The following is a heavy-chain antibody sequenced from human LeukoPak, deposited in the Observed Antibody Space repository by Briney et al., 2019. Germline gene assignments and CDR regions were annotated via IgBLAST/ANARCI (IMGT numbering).Heavy chain of an antibody. CDR3: AKDLPITIFGVDLFDY. D-gene: IGHD3-3*01. Sequence: RGSLRLSCAASGFTFSSYAMSWVRQAPGKGLEWVSAISGSGGSTYYADSVKGRFTISRDNSRNTLYLQMNSLRAEDTAVYYCAKDLPITIFGVDLFDYWGQGTLVTVSS. CDR1: GFTFSSYA. CDR2: ISGSGGST. J-gene: IGHJ4*02. V-gene: IGHV3-23*01.